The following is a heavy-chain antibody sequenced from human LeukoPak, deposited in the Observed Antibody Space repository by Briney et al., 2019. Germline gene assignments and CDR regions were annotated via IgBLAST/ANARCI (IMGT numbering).Heavy chain of an antibody. J-gene: IGHJ4*02. CDR3: ARVLPYSSGWGVDH. CDR1: GDSISSYY. V-gene: IGHV4-59*01. D-gene: IGHD6-19*01. Sequence: PSETLSLTCTVSGDSISSYYWSWIRQPPGKGLEWIGYIYYSGSTNYNPSLKSRVTISVDTSRNQFSLNVSSVTAADTAVYYCARVLPYSSGWGVDHWGQGTLVTVSS. CDR2: IYYSGST.